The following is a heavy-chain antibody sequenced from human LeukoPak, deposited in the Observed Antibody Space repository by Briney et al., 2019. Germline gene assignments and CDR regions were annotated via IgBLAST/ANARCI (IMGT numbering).Heavy chain of an antibody. CDR2: ISAYNGST. CDR3: ARISLELHPFYYYYGMDV. D-gene: IGHD1-7*01. Sequence: GASVKVSCKASGYTFTSYGISWVRQAPGQGLEWMGWISAYNGSTNYAQKLQGRVTMTTDTSTSTAYMELRSLRSDDTAVYYCARISLELHPFYYYYGMDVWGQGTTVTVSS. J-gene: IGHJ6*02. CDR1: GYTFTSYG. V-gene: IGHV1-18*01.